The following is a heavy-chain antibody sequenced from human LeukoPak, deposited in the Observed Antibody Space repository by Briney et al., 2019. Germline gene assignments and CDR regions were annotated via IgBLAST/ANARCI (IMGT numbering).Heavy chain of an antibody. V-gene: IGHV1-46*01. J-gene: IGHJ4*01. CDR1: GYTFTSYF. CDR3: ATAKFGSNSYFEY. CDR2: INPSGGST. Sequence: GASVKVSCKASGYTFTSYFMHWLRQAPGQGLEWMGIINPSGGSTNYAQNFQGRVTMTRDTSTSSVYMELSSLRSEDPAGYYCATAKFGSNSYFEYWGHGTLVTVSS. D-gene: IGHD4-23*01.